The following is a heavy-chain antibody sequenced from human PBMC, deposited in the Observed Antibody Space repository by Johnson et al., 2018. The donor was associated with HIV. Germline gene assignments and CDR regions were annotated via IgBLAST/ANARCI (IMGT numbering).Heavy chain of an antibody. CDR1: GFTFNSYG. D-gene: IGHD6-6*01. CDR2: IRYDGSNK. J-gene: IGHJ3*02. V-gene: IGHV3-30*02. Sequence: QVQLVESGGGVVQPGRSLRLSCAASGFTFNSYGMHWVRQAPGKGLEWVTFIRYDGSNKYYADSVKGRFTISRDNSKNTLYLQMNSLRAEDTAVYYCAKAFEYSSSSMAFDIWGQGTMVTVSS. CDR3: AKAFEYSSSSMAFDI.